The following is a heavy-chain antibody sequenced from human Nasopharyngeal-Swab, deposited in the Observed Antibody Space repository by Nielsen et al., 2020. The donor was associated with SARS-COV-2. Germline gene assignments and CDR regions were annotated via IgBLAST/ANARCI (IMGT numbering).Heavy chain of an antibody. J-gene: IGHJ5*02. CDR1: GFTFSDYT. V-gene: IGHV3-21*04. D-gene: IGHD2-8*02. CDR2: ISSSGSYM. CDR3: AKEGAVLGSSPFDP. Sequence: GESLKISCAASGFTFSDYTMNWVRQAPGQGLEWVSSISSSGSYMYYADSVKGRFTISRDNSKNTLYLQMNSLRAEDTAVYYCAKEGAVLGSSPFDPWGQGTLVTVSA.